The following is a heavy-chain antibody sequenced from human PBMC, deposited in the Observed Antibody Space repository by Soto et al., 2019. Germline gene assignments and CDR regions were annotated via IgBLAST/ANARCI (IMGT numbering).Heavy chain of an antibody. D-gene: IGHD2-15*01. CDR3: ARGGQGSSHSPYYYYGMDV. CDR1: GDTFSSYA. CDR2: IIPIFDTP. Sequence: ASVKVSCKASGDTFSSYAISWVRQAPGQGLEWMGGIIPIFDTPNYAQKFQGRVTITADESTNTAYMELSSLRSEDTAVYYCARGGQGSSHSPYYYYGMDVWGQGTTVTVYS. V-gene: IGHV1-69*13. J-gene: IGHJ6*02.